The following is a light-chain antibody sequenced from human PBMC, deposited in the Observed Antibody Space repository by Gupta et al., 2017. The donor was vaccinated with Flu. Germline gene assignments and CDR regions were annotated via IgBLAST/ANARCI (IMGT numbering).Light chain of an antibody. J-gene: IGLJ3*02. CDR3: QSADSSDNYGV. CDR2: NES. CDR1: ALPEQY. V-gene: IGLV3-25*02. Sequence: SYELTQPPSASVSPGQPARITCSGDALPEQYTSCYQQRPGHAPVLIIYNESVRPPGMPERFSGSSSGTTATLTISGVQAEDEADYYCQSADSSDNYGVFGGGTKLTVL.